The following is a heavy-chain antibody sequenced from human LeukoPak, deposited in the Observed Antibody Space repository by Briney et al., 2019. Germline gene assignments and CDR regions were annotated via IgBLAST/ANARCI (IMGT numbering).Heavy chain of an antibody. CDR2: IIPIFGTA. CDR3: ASHYGSGSQNRYNWFDA. V-gene: IGHV1-69*05. Sequence: ASVKVSCKASGGTFSSYAISWVRQAPGQGLEWMGRIIPIFGTANYAQKFQGRVTITTDESTSTAYMELSSLRSEDTAVYYCASHYGSGSQNRYNWFDAWGQGTLVTVSS. D-gene: IGHD3-10*01. J-gene: IGHJ5*02. CDR1: GGTFSSYA.